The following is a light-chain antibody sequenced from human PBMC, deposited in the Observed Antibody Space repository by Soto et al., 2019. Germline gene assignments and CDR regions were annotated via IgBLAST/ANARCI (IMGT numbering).Light chain of an antibody. V-gene: IGKV3-20*01. CDR2: GAS. J-gene: IGKJ4*01. Sequence: EIVLTQSPGTLSLSPGESTTLSCWASQSVGRNFLAWYQQKPGRAPRLLIHGASYRATGVPDRFSGSGSETDFTLTISRLEPEDFAVYYCHQYAASPRTFGGGPKVEIK. CDR1: QSVGRNF. CDR3: HQYAASPRT.